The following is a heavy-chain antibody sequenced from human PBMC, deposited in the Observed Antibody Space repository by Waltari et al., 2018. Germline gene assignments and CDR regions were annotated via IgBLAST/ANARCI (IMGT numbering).Heavy chain of an antibody. Sequence: QVQLQQWGAGLLKPSETLSLTCAVYGGSFSGYYWSWIRQPPGKGLEWIGEINHGGSTNDNPSLKSRVPISVDTSKNQFTLKLSSVTAADAAVYCCAREAPNCGGDCSHWGQGTLVTVSS. CDR3: AREAPNCGGDCSH. J-gene: IGHJ4*02. CDR1: GGSFSGYY. D-gene: IGHD2-21*01. V-gene: IGHV4-34*01. CDR2: INHGGST.